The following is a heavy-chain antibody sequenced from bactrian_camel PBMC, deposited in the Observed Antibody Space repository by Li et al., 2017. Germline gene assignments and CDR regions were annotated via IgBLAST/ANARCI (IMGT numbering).Heavy chain of an antibody. V-gene: IGHV3-3*01. J-gene: IGHJ4*01. Sequence: HVQLVESGGGSVQAGGSLRLSCEASGGTYSHYRAYCMAWFRQPPGRAPAEREGIAAIRRDGGETWYAASVKGRFTISRDSAKNTVYLQMNNLKLEDTATYYCAADFGPYCSGSYLARRANFEGQGTQVTVS. CDR2: IRRDGGET. CDR1: GGTYSHYRAYC. D-gene: IGHD2*01.